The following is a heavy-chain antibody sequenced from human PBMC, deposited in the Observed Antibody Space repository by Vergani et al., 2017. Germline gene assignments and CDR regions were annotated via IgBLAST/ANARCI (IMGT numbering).Heavy chain of an antibody. CDR3: ASYYYYGMDV. J-gene: IGHJ6*01. CDR2: IYYSGST. CDR1: GGAIRSYY. V-gene: IGHV4-59*12. Sequence: QVQLQESGPGLVKPSETLSLTCTVSGGAIRSYYWSWIRPPPGKGLEWIGYIYYSGSTNYNPSLKSRVTMSVDTSNNQFSLKLTSVTAADTAVYYCASYYYYGMDVWGQGP.